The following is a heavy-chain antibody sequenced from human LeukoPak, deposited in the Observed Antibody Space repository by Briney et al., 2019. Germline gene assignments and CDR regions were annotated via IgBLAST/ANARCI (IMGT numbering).Heavy chain of an antibody. D-gene: IGHD3-22*01. Sequence: KPSETLSLTCTVSGGSITSYYWSWIRQPPGRGLEWIGYIYYSGITNYNPSLKSRVTISVDTSKNQFSLRLTSVTAADTAVYYCARHNYYDSSGYYPLGYWGQGTLVTVSS. CDR1: GGSITSYY. CDR3: ARHNYYDSSGYYPLGY. J-gene: IGHJ4*02. CDR2: IYYSGIT. V-gene: IGHV4-59*08.